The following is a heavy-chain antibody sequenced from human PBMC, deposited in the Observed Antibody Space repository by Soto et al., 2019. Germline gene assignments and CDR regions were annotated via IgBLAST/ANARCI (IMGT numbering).Heavy chain of an antibody. CDR3: ASYQLTHDY. Sequence: EVQLVESGGGLVQPGGSLRLSCAASGFTFSSYSMNWVRQAPGRGLEWVSYISSSSGTIYYADSVKGRFTISRDNAKNSLYLQMNSLRAEDTAVYYCASYQLTHDYWGQGTLVTVSS. CDR2: ISSSSGTI. CDR1: GFTFSSYS. J-gene: IGHJ4*02. V-gene: IGHV3-48*01. D-gene: IGHD2-2*01.